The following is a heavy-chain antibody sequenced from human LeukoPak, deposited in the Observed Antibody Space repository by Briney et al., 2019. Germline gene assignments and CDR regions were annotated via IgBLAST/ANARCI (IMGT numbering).Heavy chain of an antibody. D-gene: IGHD6-13*01. Sequence: GGSLRLSCAASGFTFSDYYMSWIRQAPGKGLEWVSYISSSGTTIYYADSVKGRFSISRDNAKNSLFLQMNSLRAEDTAVYYCAKSSRRYDSSSCYDYWGQGTLVTVSS. CDR2: ISSSGTTI. J-gene: IGHJ4*02. CDR1: GFTFSDYY. CDR3: AKSSRRYDSSSCYDY. V-gene: IGHV3-11*01.